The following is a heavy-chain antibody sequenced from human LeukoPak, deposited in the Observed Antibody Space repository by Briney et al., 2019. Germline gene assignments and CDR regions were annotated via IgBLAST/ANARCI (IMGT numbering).Heavy chain of an antibody. D-gene: IGHD2-2*02. CDR3: ARVAGYCSSTSCYSFRSGAFDI. CDR2: INHSGST. Sequence: PSETLSLTCAVYGGSFSGYYWSWIRQPPGKGLEWIGEINHSGSTNYNPSLKSRVTISVDTSKNQFSLKLSSVTAADTAVYYCARVAGYCSSTSCYSFRSGAFDIWGQGTMVTVSS. J-gene: IGHJ3*02. V-gene: IGHV4-34*01. CDR1: GGSFSGYY.